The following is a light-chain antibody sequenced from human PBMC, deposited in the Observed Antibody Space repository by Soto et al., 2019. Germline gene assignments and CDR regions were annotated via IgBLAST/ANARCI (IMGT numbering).Light chain of an antibody. V-gene: IGKV3-15*01. CDR3: QKYNDWPWT. J-gene: IGKJ1*01. CDR1: QSVSTN. CDR2: GAS. Sequence: EIVMTQSPATLSVSPGERVTLSCRASQSVSTNLAWYQQKPGQAPRLLLYGASTRATGIPVRFSGSGSGTEFTLTISSLQSEDFAVYYGQKYNDWPWTFGQGTKVEIK.